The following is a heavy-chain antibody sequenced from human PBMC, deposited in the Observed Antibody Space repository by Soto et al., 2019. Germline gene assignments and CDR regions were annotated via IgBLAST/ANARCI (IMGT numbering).Heavy chain of an antibody. V-gene: IGHV3-23*01. CDR3: AKDLQEPRDNFHY. Sequence: GSLRLSCVVSVFTLTNIGVYWVRQAPGKGLEWVSAISPNGVGIFYADSVRGRFIISRDNSRNTVYLQMDSLRAEDTAVYYCAKDLQEPRDNFHYGGQGTLLTVSP. D-gene: IGHD4-4*01. J-gene: IGHJ4*02. CDR2: ISPNGVGI. CDR1: VFTLTNIG.